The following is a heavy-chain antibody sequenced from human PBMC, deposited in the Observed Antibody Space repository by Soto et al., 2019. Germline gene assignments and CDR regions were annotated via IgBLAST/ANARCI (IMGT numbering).Heavy chain of an antibody. CDR1: GFTFSSYG. CDR3: AREQGCGYSYGAVDY. D-gene: IGHD5-18*01. V-gene: IGHV3-33*01. Sequence: QVQLVESGGGVVQPGRSLRLSCAASGFTFSSYGMHWVRQAPGKGLEWVAVIWYDGSNKYYADSVKGRFTISRDNSKNTLYLQMNSLRAEDTAVYYCAREQGCGYSYGAVDYWGQGTLVTVSS. CDR2: IWYDGSNK. J-gene: IGHJ4*02.